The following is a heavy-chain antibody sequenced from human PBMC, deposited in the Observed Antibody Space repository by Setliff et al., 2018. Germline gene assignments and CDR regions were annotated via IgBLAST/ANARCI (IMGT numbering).Heavy chain of an antibody. V-gene: IGHV5-51*01. CDR3: AKGRGSSFAAQNY. Sequence: PGESLKISCKGSGYSFSNFWIGWVRQMPGKGLEWMGIIYPGDSHTRYSPSFQGQVTMSADKSINTAYLQWSNLKASDTAVYYCAKGRGSSFAAQNYWGQGTLVTVSS. D-gene: IGHD6-6*01. CDR1: GYSFSNFW. J-gene: IGHJ4*02. CDR2: IYPGDSHT.